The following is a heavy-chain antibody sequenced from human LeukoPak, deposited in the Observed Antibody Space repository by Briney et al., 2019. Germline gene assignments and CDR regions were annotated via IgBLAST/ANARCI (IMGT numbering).Heavy chain of an antibody. CDR1: GYIFTTYG. J-gene: IGHJ4*02. CDR2: ISGYNGNT. V-gene: IGHV1-18*01. D-gene: IGHD2-15*01. CDR3: ARGPYCNGGTCFSQYFDC. Sequence: ASVKVSCKASGYIFTTYGISWVRQAPGQGLEWMGWISGYNGNTYYAQNFQGRVTMTTDTSMSTAYMELRSLRSDDTAVYYCARGPYCNGGTCFSQYFDCWGQGTLVTVSS.